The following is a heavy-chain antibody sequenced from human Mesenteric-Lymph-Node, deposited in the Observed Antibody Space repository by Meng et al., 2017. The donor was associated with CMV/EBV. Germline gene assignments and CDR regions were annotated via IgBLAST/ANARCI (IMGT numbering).Heavy chain of an antibody. D-gene: IGHD6-6*01. CDR1: GVTFNGYA. J-gene: IGHJ6*01. CDR2: ISYDGSNK. CDR3: ARVTSSSDYYYYYGMDV. Sequence: GESLKISCAVSGVTFNGYAMHWVRLAPGKGLEWVALISYDGSNKYYADSVKGRFTISRDNSKNTLYLQMNSLRAEDTAVYYCARVTSSSDYYYYYGMDVWGQGTTVTVSS. V-gene: IGHV3-30-3*01.